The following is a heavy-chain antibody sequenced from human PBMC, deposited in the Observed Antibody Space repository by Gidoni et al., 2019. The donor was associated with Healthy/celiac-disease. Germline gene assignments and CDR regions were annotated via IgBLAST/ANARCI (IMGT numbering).Heavy chain of an antibody. V-gene: IGHV1-24*01. Sequence: QVQLVQSGAEVKKPGASVKVSCKVSGYTLTELYMHWVRQAPGKGLEWMGGFDPEDGETIYAQKFQGRVTMTEDTSTDTAYMELSSLRSEDTAVYYCATDNLRSSIFGVVIIGGGYGMDVWGQGTTVTVSS. CDR2: FDPEDGET. CDR3: ATDNLRSSIFGVVIIGGGYGMDV. J-gene: IGHJ6*02. D-gene: IGHD3-3*01. CDR1: GYTLTELY.